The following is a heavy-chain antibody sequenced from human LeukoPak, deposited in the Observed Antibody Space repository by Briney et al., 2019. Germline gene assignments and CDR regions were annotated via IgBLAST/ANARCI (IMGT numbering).Heavy chain of an antibody. CDR3: AREGLAMVRGVLPKEAWGWFDP. CDR1: GGSISSYY. CDR2: IYYSGST. Sequence: DPSETLSLTCTVSGGSISSYYWSWIRQPAGKGLEWIGSIYYSGSTYYNPSLKSRVTISVDTSKNQFSLKLSSVTAADTAVYYCAREGLAMVRGVLPKEAWGWFDPWGQGTLVTVSS. D-gene: IGHD3-10*01. V-gene: IGHV4-4*07. J-gene: IGHJ5*02.